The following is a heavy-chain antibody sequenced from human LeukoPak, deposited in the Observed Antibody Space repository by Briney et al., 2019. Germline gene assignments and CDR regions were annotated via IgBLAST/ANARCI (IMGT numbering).Heavy chain of an antibody. Sequence: SETLSLTCTVSGGSISSSSYYWGWIRQPPGKGLEWIGSIFYSGSTYYNPSLKSRVTISVDTSKNQFSLKLSSVTAADTAVYYCARGGYEAGDYYFDYWGQGTLVTVSS. CDR3: ARGGYEAGDYYFDY. V-gene: IGHV4-39*07. J-gene: IGHJ4*02. D-gene: IGHD2-21*01. CDR2: IFYSGST. CDR1: GGSISSSSYY.